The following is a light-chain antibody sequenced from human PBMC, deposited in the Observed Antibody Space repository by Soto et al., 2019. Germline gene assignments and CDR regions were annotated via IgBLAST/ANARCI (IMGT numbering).Light chain of an antibody. CDR2: AAS. V-gene: IGKV1-39*01. Sequence: DVQMTQSPSSLSASVGDKVTITCRASQSISTYLNWYQQKPGKAPKLLIYAASSLQSGVPSRFSGPGSGTDFTLAINSLQPEDFAPYDCQQTYNLPRTFGQGTKLEIK. J-gene: IGKJ2*01. CDR3: QQTYNLPRT. CDR1: QSISTY.